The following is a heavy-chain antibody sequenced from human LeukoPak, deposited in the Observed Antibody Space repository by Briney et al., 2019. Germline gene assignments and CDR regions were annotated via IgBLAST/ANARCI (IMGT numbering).Heavy chain of an antibody. CDR2: FDPEDGET. V-gene: IGHV1-24*01. CDR3: ATGRLTIFGVVIRLDY. D-gene: IGHD3-3*01. CDR1: VYTLTELS. Sequence: ASVKVSCRVSVYTLTELSMHWVRQAPGKGLEWMGGFDPEDGETIYTQKFQSRVTMTEGTSTDTAYMELSSLRSEDTAVYYCATGRLTIFGVVIRLDYWGQGTLVTVSS. J-gene: IGHJ4*02.